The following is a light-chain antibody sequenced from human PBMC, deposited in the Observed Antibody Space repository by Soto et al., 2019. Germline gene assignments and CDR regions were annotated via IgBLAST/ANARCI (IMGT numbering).Light chain of an antibody. J-gene: IGLJ1*01. CDR2: GNN. V-gene: IGLV1-40*01. Sequence: QSVLTQPPSVSGAPGQRVTISCTGSSSNIGAGFDVHWYQQFPGTAPKLLIYGNNNRPSGVPDRFSGSKSGTSASLAITGLQAEDEADYYCQSYDSSLSGYVFGTGTKLTV. CDR3: QSYDSSLSGYV. CDR1: SSNIGAGFD.